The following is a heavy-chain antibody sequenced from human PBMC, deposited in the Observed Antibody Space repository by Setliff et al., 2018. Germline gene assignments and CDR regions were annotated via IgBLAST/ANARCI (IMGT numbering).Heavy chain of an antibody. J-gene: IGHJ3*02. Sequence: GGSLRLSCAASGFTFSDYYWMHWVRQAPGKGLVWVSRVNSDGSSTIYADSVKGRFTISRDNAKNSLYLQMNSLRAEDTALYYCAKDIRSSGMALYDAFDIWGQGTMVTVSS. CDR3: AKDIRSSGMALYDAFDI. CDR1: GFTFSDYYW. D-gene: IGHD6-19*01. CDR2: VNSDGSST. V-gene: IGHV3-74*01.